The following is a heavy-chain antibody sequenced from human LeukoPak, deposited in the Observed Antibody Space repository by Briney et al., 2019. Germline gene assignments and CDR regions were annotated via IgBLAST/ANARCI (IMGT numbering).Heavy chain of an antibody. CDR2: VRSSGSTI. J-gene: IGHJ6*03. Sequence: GGSLRLSCAASGFTFSSYEMNWVRQAPGKELEWVSYVRSSGSTIYYADSVKGRFTISRDNAKNSLYLQMNSLRAEDTAVYYCAIDSDGSGIAAAGTHGWYYYMDVWGKGTTVTVSS. CDR1: GFTFSSYE. D-gene: IGHD6-13*01. V-gene: IGHV3-48*03. CDR3: AIDSDGSGIAAAGTHGWYYYMDV.